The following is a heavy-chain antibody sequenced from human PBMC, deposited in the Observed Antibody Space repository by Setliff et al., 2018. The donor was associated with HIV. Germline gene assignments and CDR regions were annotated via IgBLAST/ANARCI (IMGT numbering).Heavy chain of an antibody. V-gene: IGHV3-23*01. Sequence: GGSLRLSCAASGLTFNTYAMNWVRQAPGKGLEWVAVISGSGNRTFYTDSVKGRFTISRDNSKNTLYLHMNSLRAEDTAVYYCARVYDSSGYSLSIPGYWGQGTLVTVSS. CDR2: ISGSGNRT. CDR3: ARVYDSSGYSLSIPGY. J-gene: IGHJ4*01. CDR1: GLTFNTYA. D-gene: IGHD3-22*01.